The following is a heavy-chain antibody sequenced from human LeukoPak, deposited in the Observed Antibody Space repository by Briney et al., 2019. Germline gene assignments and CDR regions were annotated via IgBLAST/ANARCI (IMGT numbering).Heavy chain of an antibody. CDR1: GGSITGYH. CDR2: IYSSETT. CDR3: ARGNDFDI. V-gene: IGHV4-4*08. J-gene: IGHJ3*02. Sequence: SETLSLTCTVSGGSITGYHWSWIRQPPGKGLEWIGYIYSSETTNYKPSLKSRVTISADTSKNQFSLKLTSVTAADTAIYYRARGNDFDIWGQGTMVTVSS.